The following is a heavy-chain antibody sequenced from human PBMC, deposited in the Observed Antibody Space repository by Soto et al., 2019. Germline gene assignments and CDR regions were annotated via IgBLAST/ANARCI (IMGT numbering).Heavy chain of an antibody. J-gene: IGHJ4*02. D-gene: IGHD6-13*01. Sequence: ASVKVSCESSGYTFTNYAIHCVRQAPGQRLEWMGWIDGGNGNTKYSQKFQGRVTITRDTSASTAYMELSSLRSEDTAVYYCARIRSRSSWYSFDYWGQGTLVTVSS. CDR3: ARIRSRSSWYSFDY. CDR2: IDGGNGNT. CDR1: GYTFTNYA. V-gene: IGHV1-3*01.